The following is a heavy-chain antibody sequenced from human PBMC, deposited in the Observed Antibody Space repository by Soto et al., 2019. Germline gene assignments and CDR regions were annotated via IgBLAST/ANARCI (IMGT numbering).Heavy chain of an antibody. J-gene: IGHJ5*02. CDR1: GWTCGRDA. D-gene: IGHD5-12*01. Sequence: SVKVSCKASGWTCGRDAITWVLRSPVQGLEWVGSIIPIFGTTNYAQNLQGRVTISADKSTLTSYMELHSLTSDDTALYYCARDRTDSGYYTNWLDPWGQGTQVTVSS. CDR3: ARDRTDSGYYTNWLDP. V-gene: IGHV1-69*06. CDR2: IIPIFGTT.